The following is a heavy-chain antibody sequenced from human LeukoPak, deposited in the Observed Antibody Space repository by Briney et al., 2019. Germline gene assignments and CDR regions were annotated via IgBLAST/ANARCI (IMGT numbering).Heavy chain of an antibody. CDR3: AREGMVRGYNWFDP. CDR2: IYYSGST. D-gene: IGHD3-10*01. CDR1: GGSISSYY. V-gene: IGHV4-59*01. J-gene: IGHJ5*02. Sequence: IPSETLSLTCTVSGGSISSYYWSWIRQPPGKGLEWIGYIYYSGSTNYNPSLKSRVTISVDTSKNQFSLKLSSVTAADTAVYYCAREGMVRGYNWFDPWCQGTLVTVSS.